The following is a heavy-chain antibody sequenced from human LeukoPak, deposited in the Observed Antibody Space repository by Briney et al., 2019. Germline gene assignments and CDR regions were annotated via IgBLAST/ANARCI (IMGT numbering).Heavy chain of an antibody. V-gene: IGHV1-69*13. CDR3: ARRAYYYDSSGYYWEYFQH. Sequence: ASVKVSCKASGGTFSSYAISWVRQAPGQGLEWMGGIIPIFGTANYAQKFQGRVTITADESTSTAYMELSSLRSEDTAVYYCARRAYYYDSSGYYWEYFQHWGQGTLVTVSS. J-gene: IGHJ1*01. CDR2: IIPIFGTA. D-gene: IGHD3-22*01. CDR1: GGTFSSYA.